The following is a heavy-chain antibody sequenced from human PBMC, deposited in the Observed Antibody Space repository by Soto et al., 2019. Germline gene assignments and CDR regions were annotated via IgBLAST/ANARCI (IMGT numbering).Heavy chain of an antibody. CDR2: IWYDGSNK. D-gene: IGHD6-19*01. V-gene: IGHV3-33*01. CDR3: ARDSSGWSYYFDY. J-gene: IGHJ4*02. Sequence: QVQLVESGGGVVQPGRSLRLSCAASGFTFSSYGMHWVRQAPGKGLEWVAVIWYDGSNKYYADSVKGRFTISRDNSKNTLYLQMNSLRAEDTAVYYCARDSSGWSYYFDYRGQGTLVTVSS. CDR1: GFTFSSYG.